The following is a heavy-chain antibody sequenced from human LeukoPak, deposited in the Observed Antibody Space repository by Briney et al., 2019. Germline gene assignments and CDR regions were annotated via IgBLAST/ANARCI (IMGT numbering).Heavy chain of an antibody. D-gene: IGHD3-10*01. Sequence: PGGSLRLSCTVSGFTFGDYGMSWFRQAPGKGLEWVGFIRSKAYGGTTDYAASVKGRFTISSDDSKSIAYLQMNSLKTEDTAMYYCARVDATTLLRGVLDYWGQGSLVTVSS. CDR2: IRSKAYGGTT. CDR3: ARVDATTLLRGVLDY. V-gene: IGHV3-49*03. CDR1: GFTFGDYG. J-gene: IGHJ4*02.